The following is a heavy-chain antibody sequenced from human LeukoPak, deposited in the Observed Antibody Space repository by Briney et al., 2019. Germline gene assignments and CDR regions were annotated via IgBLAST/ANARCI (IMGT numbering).Heavy chain of an antibody. J-gene: IGHJ4*02. CDR3: AKDKVVRGVQPPHFDY. V-gene: IGHV3-23*01. D-gene: IGHD3-10*01. CDR2: ISGSGGST. CDR1: GFTFSSYA. Sequence: PGGSLRLSCAASGFTFSSYAMSWVRQAPGRGLEWVSAISGSGGSTYYADSVKGRFTISRDNSKNTLYLQMNSLRAEDTAVYYCAKDKVVRGVQPPHFDYWGQGTLVTVSS.